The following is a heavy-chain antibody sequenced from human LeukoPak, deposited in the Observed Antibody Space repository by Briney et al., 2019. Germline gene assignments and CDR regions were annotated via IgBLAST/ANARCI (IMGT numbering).Heavy chain of an antibody. D-gene: IGHD3-9*01. Sequence: GGSLRLSCAASGFTFSSYWMSWVRQAPGKGLEWVANIKQDGSEKYYVDSVKGRFTISRDNAKNSLYLQMNSLRAEDTAVYYCARANRGYDILTGSQYNWFDPWGQGTLVTVSS. CDR1: GFTFSSYW. V-gene: IGHV3-7*01. J-gene: IGHJ5*02. CDR2: IKQDGSEK. CDR3: ARANRGYDILTGSQYNWFDP.